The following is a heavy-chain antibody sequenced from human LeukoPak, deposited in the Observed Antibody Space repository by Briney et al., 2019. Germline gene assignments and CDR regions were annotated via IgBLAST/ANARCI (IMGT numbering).Heavy chain of an antibody. Sequence: ASVKVSCKASGYTFTSYGISWVRQAPGQGLEWMGIINPSGGSTSYAQKFQGRVTMTRDTSTSTVYMELSSLRSEDTAVYYCARDRNSYGLVDLDYWGQGTLVTVSS. CDR3: ARDRNSYGLVDLDY. D-gene: IGHD5-18*01. J-gene: IGHJ4*02. CDR1: GYTFTSYG. V-gene: IGHV1-46*01. CDR2: INPSGGST.